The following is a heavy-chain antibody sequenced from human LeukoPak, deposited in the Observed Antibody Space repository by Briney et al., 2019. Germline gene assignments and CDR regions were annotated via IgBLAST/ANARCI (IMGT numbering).Heavy chain of an antibody. Sequence: SETLSLTCTVSGGSISSYYWSWIRQPPGKGLEWMGYIYYSGSNNYNPSLKSRVTIAVDTSKNQFSLKLSSVTAADTAVYYCAREDSSGSGPYYYYGMDVWGQGTTVTVCS. CDR2: IYYSGSN. CDR1: GGSISSYY. D-gene: IGHD3-22*01. J-gene: IGHJ6*02. CDR3: AREDSSGSGPYYYYGMDV. V-gene: IGHV4-59*01.